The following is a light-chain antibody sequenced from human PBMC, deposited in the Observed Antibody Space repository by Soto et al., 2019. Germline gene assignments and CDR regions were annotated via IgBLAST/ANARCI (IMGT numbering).Light chain of an antibody. CDR1: QSVTGNY. J-gene: IGKJ1*01. Sequence: EFVLTQSPGTLSLSPGERATLSCGASQSVTGNYLAWYQQKPGQAPRLLIFGASTRATGIPDRFSGSGSGTDFTLTISRLEPEDFAVYYCQHYYTSYTTFGQGTKVDI. V-gene: IGKV3-20*01. CDR2: GAS. CDR3: QHYYTSYTT.